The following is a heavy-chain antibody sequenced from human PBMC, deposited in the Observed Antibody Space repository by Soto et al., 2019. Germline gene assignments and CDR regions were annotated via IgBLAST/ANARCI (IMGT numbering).Heavy chain of an antibody. J-gene: IGHJ4*02. CDR3: ARARNEGDYGDKFDY. CDR2: INPSGGST. CDR1: GYTFTSYY. Sequence: QVQLVQSGAEVKKPGASVKVSCKASGYTFTSYYMHWVRQAPGQGLEWMGIINPSGGSTSYAQNFQGSVTMTRDTSTSTVYMELSSVSSEYTAVYYCARARNEGDYGDKFDYWGQGTLVTVSS. V-gene: IGHV1-46*01. D-gene: IGHD4-17*01.